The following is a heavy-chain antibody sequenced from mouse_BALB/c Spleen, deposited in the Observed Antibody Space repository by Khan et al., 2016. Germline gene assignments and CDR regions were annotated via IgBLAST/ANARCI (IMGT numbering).Heavy chain of an antibody. CDR1: GYAFTNYL. CDR3: ARYDGNYYAMDY. Sequence: QVQLQQSGAELVRPGTSVKVSCKASGYAFTNYLIEWVKQRPGQGLEWIGVINPGSGGTNYNEKFKGKATLTADKSSSTAYMQPSSLTSDDSAVYFGARYDGNYYAMDYWGQGTSVTVSS. J-gene: IGHJ4*01. V-gene: IGHV1-54*01. D-gene: IGHD2-3*01. CDR2: INPGSGGT.